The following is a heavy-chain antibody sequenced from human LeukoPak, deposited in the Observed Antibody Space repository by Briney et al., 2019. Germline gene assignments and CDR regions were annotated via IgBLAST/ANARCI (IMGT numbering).Heavy chain of an antibody. Sequence: GGSLRLSCAASGFNFANHAMSWVRQTPGEGLEWVSAISGGGDITYYADSVTGRFTISRDNSKDTLFLQMHSLRPGDTAVYYCVREDTPATANYWGQGTLVTISS. J-gene: IGHJ4*02. D-gene: IGHD2-21*02. CDR2: ISGGGDIT. CDR3: VREDTPATANY. CDR1: GFNFANHA. V-gene: IGHV3-23*01.